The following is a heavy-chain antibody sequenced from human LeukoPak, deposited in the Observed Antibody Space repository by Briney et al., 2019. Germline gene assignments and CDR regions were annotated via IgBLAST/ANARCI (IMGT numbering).Heavy chain of an antibody. CDR2: VWYDVGNK. CDR1: GFTFSNYA. Sequence: GGSLRLSCAAPGFTFSNYAMHSVGQAPGKGLEGVAIVWYDVGNKYYADSMKGRFTISRDNSKNTPYLQMTSLRAEDTAVYYCARDPYGSGLYFDYWGQGTLVTVSS. V-gene: IGHV3-33*01. D-gene: IGHD3-10*01. CDR3: ARDPYGSGLYFDY. J-gene: IGHJ4*02.